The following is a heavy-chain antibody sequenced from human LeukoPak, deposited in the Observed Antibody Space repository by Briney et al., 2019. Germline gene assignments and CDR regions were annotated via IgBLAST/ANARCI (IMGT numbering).Heavy chain of an antibody. D-gene: IGHD3-3*01. V-gene: IGHV1-8*03. Sequence: ASVKVSCKASGYTFTSYGISWVRQATGQGLEWMGWMNPNSGNTGYAQKFQGRVTITRNTSISTAYMELSSLRSEDTAVYYCARGGPQFWSGYYYYYYYYMDVWGKGTTVTVSS. J-gene: IGHJ6*03. CDR1: GYTFTSYG. CDR2: MNPNSGNT. CDR3: ARGGPQFWSGYYYYYYYYMDV.